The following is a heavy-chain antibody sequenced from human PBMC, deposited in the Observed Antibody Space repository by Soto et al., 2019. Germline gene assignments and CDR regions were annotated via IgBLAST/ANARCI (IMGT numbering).Heavy chain of an antibody. D-gene: IGHD6-19*01. J-gene: IGHJ4*02. Sequence: PGGSLRLSCAASGFTFSSYGMHWVRQAPGKGLEWVAVISYDGSNKYYADSVKGRFTISRDNSKNTLYLQMNSLRAEDTAVYYCAKFPTSKVAVDYWGQGTLVTVSS. CDR3: AKFPTSKVAVDY. CDR1: GFTFSSYG. CDR2: ISYDGSNK. V-gene: IGHV3-30*18.